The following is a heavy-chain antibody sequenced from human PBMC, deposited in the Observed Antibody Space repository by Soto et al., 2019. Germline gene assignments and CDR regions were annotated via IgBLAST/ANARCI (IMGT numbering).Heavy chain of an antibody. V-gene: IGHV3-21*06. D-gene: IGHD1-1*01. CDR1: GFTFTRYS. Sequence: EGSLRLSCAASGFTFTRYSMNWVRQAPGKGLEWVSSISSTTNYIYYGDSMKGRFTISRDNAKNSLYLEMNSLRAEDTAVYYCAREPDDLTSNFDYWDPGTLDTASS. CDR2: ISSTTNYI. CDR3: AREPDDLTSNFDY. J-gene: IGHJ4*02.